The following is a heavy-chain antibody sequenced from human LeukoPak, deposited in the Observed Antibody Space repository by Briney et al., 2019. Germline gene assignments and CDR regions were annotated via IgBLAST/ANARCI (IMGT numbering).Heavy chain of an antibody. CDR1: GFTFSSYG. Sequence: GGSLRLSCAASGFTFSSYGMHWVRQAPGKGLDWVAFIHHDGINKYYADSVRGRFTISRDTSKNTLYLQMNSLRAEDTAVYYCAKGDKMPTWRRTYNRFDPWGQGTLVTVSS. J-gene: IGHJ5*02. V-gene: IGHV3-30*02. CDR3: AKGDKMPTWRRTYNRFDP. CDR2: IHHDGINK. D-gene: IGHD5-24*01.